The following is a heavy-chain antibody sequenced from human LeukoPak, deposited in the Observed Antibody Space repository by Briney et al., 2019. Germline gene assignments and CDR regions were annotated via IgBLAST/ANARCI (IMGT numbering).Heavy chain of an antibody. CDR1: GGSISSYY. D-gene: IGHD3-22*01. J-gene: IGHJ4*02. V-gene: IGHV4-59*12. Sequence: SETLSLTCTVSGGSISSYYWSWIRQSPGKGLEWIGYIYYSESTYYKPSLKSRVTISVDTSKNQFSLKLSSVTAADTAVYYCARDGSSPYDSSGYEEGGFDYWGQGTLVTVSS. CDR3: ARDGSSPYDSSGYEEGGFDY. CDR2: IYYSEST.